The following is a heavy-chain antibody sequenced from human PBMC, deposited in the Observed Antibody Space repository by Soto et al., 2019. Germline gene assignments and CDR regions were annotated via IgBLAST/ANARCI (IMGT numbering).Heavy chain of an antibody. D-gene: IGHD2-15*01. Sequence: SVKVSCKASGGTFSSYAISWVRQAPGQGLEWMGGIIPIFGTANYAQKFQGRVTITADESTSTAYMELSSLRSEDTAVYYCARGYCSGGSCLPPPENYYYYGMDVWGQGTTVTVSS. J-gene: IGHJ6*02. V-gene: IGHV1-69*13. CDR2: IIPIFGTA. CDR3: ARGYCSGGSCLPPPENYYYYGMDV. CDR1: GGTFSSYA.